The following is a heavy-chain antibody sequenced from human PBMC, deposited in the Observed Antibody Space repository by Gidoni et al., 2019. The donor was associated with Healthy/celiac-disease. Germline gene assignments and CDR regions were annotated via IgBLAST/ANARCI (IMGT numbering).Heavy chain of an antibody. Sequence: QVQLVQAGAAVKKPGSSVTVSFKASGGTFSSYAISWVRQAPGQGLEVMGGIIPISGTANYAQKFQGRVTITADKSTSKAYMELSSLRSEDTAVYYCARGDKGPLGYYYYGMDVWGQGTTVTVSS. V-gene: IGHV1-69*06. CDR1: GGTFSSYA. J-gene: IGHJ6*02. CDR2: IIPISGTA. D-gene: IGHD7-27*01. CDR3: ARGDKGPLGYYYYGMDV.